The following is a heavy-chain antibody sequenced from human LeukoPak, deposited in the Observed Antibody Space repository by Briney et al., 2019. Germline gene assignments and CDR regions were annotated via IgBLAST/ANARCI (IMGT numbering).Heavy chain of an antibody. Sequence: GASVKVSCKASGGTFSSYAISWVRQAPGQGPEWMGGIIPIFGTANYAQKFQGRVTITADESTSTAYMELSSLRSEDTAVYYCARGDSEELDYWGQGTLVTVSS. CDR3: ARGDSEELDY. V-gene: IGHV1-69*13. J-gene: IGHJ4*02. CDR2: IIPIFGTA. D-gene: IGHD3-16*01. CDR1: GGTFSSYA.